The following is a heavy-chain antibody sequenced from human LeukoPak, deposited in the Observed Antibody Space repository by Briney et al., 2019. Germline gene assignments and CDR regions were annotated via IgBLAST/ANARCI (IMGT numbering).Heavy chain of an antibody. J-gene: IGHJ6*03. CDR2: IYTSGST. D-gene: IGHD3-3*01. CDR3: ARSDFWSGYHYYYMDV. Sequence: SETLSLTCTVSGGSISTYYWNWIRQPAGKGLEWIGRIYTSGSTNYNPSLKSRVTMSVDTSNNQFSLKLTSVTAADTAMYYCARSDFWSGYHYYYMDVWGKGTTVTVSS. V-gene: IGHV4-4*07. CDR1: GGSISTYY.